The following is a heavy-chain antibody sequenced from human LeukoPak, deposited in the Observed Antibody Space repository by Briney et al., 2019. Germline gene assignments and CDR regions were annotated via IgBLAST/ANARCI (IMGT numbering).Heavy chain of an antibody. V-gene: IGHV1-24*01. Sequence: ASVKVSCKVSGYTLTELSMHWVRQAPGKGLEWMGGFDPEDGETIYAQKFQGRVTITRNTSISTAYMELSSLRSEDTAVYYCARGEYYDFWSGYYWFDPWGQGTLATVSS. CDR2: FDPEDGET. D-gene: IGHD3-3*01. CDR1: GYTLTELS. J-gene: IGHJ5*02. CDR3: ARGEYYDFWSGYYWFDP.